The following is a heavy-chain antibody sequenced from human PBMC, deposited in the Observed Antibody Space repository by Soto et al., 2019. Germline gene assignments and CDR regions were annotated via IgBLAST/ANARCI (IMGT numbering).Heavy chain of an antibody. V-gene: IGHV3-33*01. CDR2: IWYDGSNK. Sequence: PGGSLRLSCAASGFTFSSYGMHWVRQAPGKGLEWVAVIWYDGSNKYYADSVKGRFTISRDNSKNTLYLQMNSLRAEDTAVYYCARASAAAGTFYYYGMDVWGQGTTVTVSS. CDR3: ARASAAAGTFYYYGMDV. D-gene: IGHD6-13*01. CDR1: GFTFSSYG. J-gene: IGHJ6*02.